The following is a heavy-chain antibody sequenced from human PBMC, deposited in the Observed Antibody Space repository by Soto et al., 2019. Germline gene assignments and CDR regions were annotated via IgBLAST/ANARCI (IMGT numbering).Heavy chain of an antibody. Sequence: QVQLQESGPGLVKPSQTLSLTCTVSGGSISSGDYYWSWIRQPPGKGLEWIGFIYYSGITFYNPSLKSRVIISVDSSKNQFALTLSSVTAADTAVYYCAASDYGDYVGLTRFDPWGQGTLVTGSS. J-gene: IGHJ5*02. CDR1: GGSISSGDYY. CDR3: AASDYGDYVGLTRFDP. D-gene: IGHD4-17*01. V-gene: IGHV4-30-4*01. CDR2: IYYSGIT.